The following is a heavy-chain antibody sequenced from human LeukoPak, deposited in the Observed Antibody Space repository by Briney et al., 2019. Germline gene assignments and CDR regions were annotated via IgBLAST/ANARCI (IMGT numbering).Heavy chain of an antibody. J-gene: IGHJ4*02. D-gene: IGHD6-13*01. Sequence: SGTLSLTCAVSGDSISGNNWWSWVRQPPGKGLEWIGEIYHSGSTTYNPSLKSRVTISVDESKNHFSLKLSSVTAADTAVYYCARDRGAAAGEHNFDYWGQGTLVTVSS. CDR3: ARDRGAAAGEHNFDY. V-gene: IGHV4-4*02. CDR1: GDSISGNNW. CDR2: IYHSGST.